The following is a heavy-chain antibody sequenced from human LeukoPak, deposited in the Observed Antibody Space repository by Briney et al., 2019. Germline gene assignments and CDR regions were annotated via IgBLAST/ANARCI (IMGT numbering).Heavy chain of an antibody. V-gene: IGHV3-23*01. CDR3: ANSPRLLRPSPDV. CDR1: GFKFSDHY. CDR2: ISGSGGST. J-gene: IGHJ6*02. Sequence: PGVSQRLSCAASGFKFSDHYIDWVRQAPGKGLEWVSAISGSGGSTYYADSVKGRFTISRDNSKNTLYLQMNSLRAEDTAVYYCANSPRLLRPSPDVWGQGTTVTVSS.